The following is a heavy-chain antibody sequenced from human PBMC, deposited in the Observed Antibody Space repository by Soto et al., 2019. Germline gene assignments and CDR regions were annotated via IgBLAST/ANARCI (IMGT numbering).Heavy chain of an antibody. J-gene: IGHJ4*01. V-gene: IGHV1-18*03. D-gene: IGHD3-16*01. Sequence: QVQLVQSGAEVKKPGSSVKVSCKTSGYTFTNFGLSWARQAPGQGLECMGWISAYNGNTNYAQNFQGRVTMTTDRIKRMDEMVFWRMKSVDFAVDDMARGGTPADYWG. CDR2: ISAYNGNT. CDR1: GYTFTNFG. CDR3: ARGGTPADY.